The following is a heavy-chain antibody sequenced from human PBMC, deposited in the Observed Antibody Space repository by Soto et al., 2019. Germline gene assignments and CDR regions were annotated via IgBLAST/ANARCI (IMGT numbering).Heavy chain of an antibody. CDR2: ISSNGGST. D-gene: IGHD2-2*01. CDR1: GFTFSSYA. Sequence: EVQLVESGGGLVQPGGSLRLSCSASGFTFSSYAMHWVRQAPGKGLEYVSAISSNGGSTYYADSVKGRFTISRDNSKNTLYLQMGSLRAEDTAVYYCVKGVPIVVVPAATQFDYWGQGTLVTVSS. CDR3: VKGVPIVVVPAATQFDY. J-gene: IGHJ4*02. V-gene: IGHV3-64D*06.